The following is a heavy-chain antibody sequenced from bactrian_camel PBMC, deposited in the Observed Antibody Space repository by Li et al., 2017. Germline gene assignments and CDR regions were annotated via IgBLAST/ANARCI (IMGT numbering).Heavy chain of an antibody. J-gene: IGHJ4*01. CDR2: ISAGGLNI. Sequence: HVQLVESGGGSVQAGGSLRLSCVASGYTYNRICMGWFRQAPGKERGRVAAISAGGLNIWYTDSVKGRFTISRDNVKNLYLQMNNLKPEDSAMYYCAVDYEFCLAYSMPKSTYYGQGTQVTVS. CDR1: GYTYNRIC. D-gene: IGHD3*01. CDR3: AVDYEFCLAYSMPKSTY. V-gene: IGHV3S1*01.